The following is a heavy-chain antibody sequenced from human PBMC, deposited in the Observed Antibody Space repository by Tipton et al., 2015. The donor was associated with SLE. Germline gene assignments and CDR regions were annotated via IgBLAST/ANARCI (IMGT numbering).Heavy chain of an antibody. Sequence: TLSLTCAVSGYSISSGYYWGWIRQPPGKGLEWIGSIYHSGSTYYNPSLKSRVTISVDTSKNQFSLKLSSVTAADTAVYYCARDRSGSLDAFDIWGQGTMVTVSS. CDR1: GYSISSGYY. V-gene: IGHV4-38-2*02. CDR3: ARDRSGSLDAFDI. J-gene: IGHJ3*02. CDR2: IYHSGST. D-gene: IGHD1-26*01.